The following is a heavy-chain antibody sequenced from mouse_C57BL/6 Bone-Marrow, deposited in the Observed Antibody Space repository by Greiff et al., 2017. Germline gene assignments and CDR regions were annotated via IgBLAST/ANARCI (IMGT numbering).Heavy chain of an antibody. CDR1: GYTFTSYW. CDR3: ARGVTTVESWFAY. J-gene: IGHJ3*01. V-gene: IGHV1-69*01. D-gene: IGHD1-1*01. Sequence: QVQLQQPGAELVMPGASVKLSCKASGYTFTSYWMHWVKQRPGQGLEWIGEIDPSDSYTNYNQKFKGKFTLTVDNSSSTANMQLRSLTSEDSEVYYCARGVTTVESWFAYWGQGTLVTVSA. CDR2: IDPSDSYT.